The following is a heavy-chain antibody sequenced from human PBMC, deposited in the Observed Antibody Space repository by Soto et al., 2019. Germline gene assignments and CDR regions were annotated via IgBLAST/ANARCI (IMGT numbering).Heavy chain of an antibody. CDR2: IIPIFGTA. CDR3: ASRGTKGVVAATRYYYYYGMDV. CDR1: GGTFSSYA. V-gene: IGHV1-69*13. J-gene: IGHJ6*02. Sequence: ASVKVSCKASGGTFSSYAISWVRQAPGQGLEWMGGIIPIFGTANYAQKFQGRVTITADESTSTAYMELSSLRSEDTAVYYCASRGTKGVVAATRYYYYYGMDVWGQGTTVTAP. D-gene: IGHD2-15*01.